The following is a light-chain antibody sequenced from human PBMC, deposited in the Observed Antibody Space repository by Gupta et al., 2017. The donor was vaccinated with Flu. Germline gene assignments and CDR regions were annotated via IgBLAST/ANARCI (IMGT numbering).Light chain of an antibody. J-gene: IGLJ2*01. CDR3: QMWDSSSGRPV. CDR2: DDS. Sequence: SYVLTQPPSLSVAPGQTARITCGGYNIGSKGVHWYQQKPGQAPVVAVYDDSDRPSGIPERFSGSNSGNTATLTISGVEAGDEADYYCQMWDSSSGRPVFGGGTKLTVL. CDR1: NIGSKG. V-gene: IGLV3-21*02.